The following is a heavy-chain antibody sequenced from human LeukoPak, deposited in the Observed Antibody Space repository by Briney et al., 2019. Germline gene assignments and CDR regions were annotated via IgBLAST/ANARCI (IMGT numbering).Heavy chain of an antibody. CDR3: ARHNWLGEQLVGGNWFDP. CDR1: GGSISSYY. J-gene: IGHJ5*02. Sequence: SETLSLTCTVSGGSISSYYWSWIRQPPGKGLEWIGYIYTSGSTNYNPSLKSRVTISVDTSKNQFSLKLSSVTAADTAVYYCARHNWLGEQLVGGNWFDPWGQGTLVTVSS. CDR2: IYTSGST. V-gene: IGHV4-4*09. D-gene: IGHD6-13*01.